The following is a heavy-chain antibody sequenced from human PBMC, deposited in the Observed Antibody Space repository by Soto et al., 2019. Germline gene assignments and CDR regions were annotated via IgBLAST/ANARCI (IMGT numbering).Heavy chain of an antibody. CDR1: GFSLTTSGVG. V-gene: IGHV2-5*02. Sequence: QITLNESGPTQVKPRQTLTLTCTFSGFSLTTSGVGVGWIRQSPGKAPEGRALIYWDDDKRYSPSLKSRLTITKDTSKTQVALTMADLDPADTATYYCAHRVLRTVFGLVTTTAIYFDFWGQGTPVAVSS. J-gene: IGHJ4*02. CDR3: AHRVLRTVFGLVTTTAIYFDF. CDR2: IYWDDDK. D-gene: IGHD3-3*01.